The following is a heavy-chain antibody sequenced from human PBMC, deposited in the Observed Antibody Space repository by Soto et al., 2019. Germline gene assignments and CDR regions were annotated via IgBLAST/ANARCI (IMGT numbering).Heavy chain of an antibody. V-gene: IGHV3-30*18. CDR2: ISYDGSNK. CDR3: AKDLGSVTTSY. J-gene: IGHJ4*02. CDR1: GFTFSSYG. Sequence: GGSLRLSCAASGFTFSSYGMHWVRQAPGKGLEWVAVISYDGSNKYYADSVKGRFTISRDNSKNTLYLQMNSLRAEDTAVYYCAKDLGSVTTSYWGQGTLVIVSS. D-gene: IGHD4-4*01.